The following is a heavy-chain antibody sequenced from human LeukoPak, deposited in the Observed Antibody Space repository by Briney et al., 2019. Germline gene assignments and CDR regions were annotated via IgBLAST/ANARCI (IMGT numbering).Heavy chain of an antibody. D-gene: IGHD2-15*01. CDR2: IYYSGST. V-gene: IGHV4-59*01. J-gene: IGHJ3*02. Sequence: SETLSLTCTVSGGSISSYYWSWIRQPPGKGLEWIGYIYYSGSTNYNPSLKSRVTISVDTSKNQFSLKLSSVTAADTAVYYCARGSVLQGAFDIWGQGTMVTVSS. CDR3: ARGSVLQGAFDI. CDR1: GGSISSYY.